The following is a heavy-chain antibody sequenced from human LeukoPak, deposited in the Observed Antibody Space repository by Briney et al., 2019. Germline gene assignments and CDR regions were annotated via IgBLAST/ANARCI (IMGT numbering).Heavy chain of an antibody. V-gene: IGHV3-48*02. Sequence: SGGSLRLSCAASGFTFGSYTMNWVRQAPGKGLEWVSYISTSSSAIYYADSVKGRFIISRDNARNSLYLQMNSLRDEDTAVYYCARDISGGNSGMDYWGQGTLVAASS. CDR3: ARDISGGNSGMDY. J-gene: IGHJ4*02. CDR2: ISTSSSAI. D-gene: IGHD4-23*01. CDR1: GFTFGSYT.